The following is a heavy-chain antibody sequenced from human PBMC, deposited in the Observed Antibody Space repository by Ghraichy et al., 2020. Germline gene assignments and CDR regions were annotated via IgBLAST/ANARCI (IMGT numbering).Heavy chain of an antibody. CDR2: IWYDGSNK. CDR3: ARDRDPPRNDFWSGHNYYGMDV. Sequence: GGSLRLSCAASGFTFSSYGMHWVRQAPGKGLEWVAVIWYDGSNKYYADSVKGRFTISRDNSKNTLYLQMNSLRAEDTAVYYCARDRDPPRNDFWSGHNYYGMDVWGQGTTVTVSS. D-gene: IGHD3-3*01. J-gene: IGHJ6*02. V-gene: IGHV3-33*08. CDR1: GFTFSSYG.